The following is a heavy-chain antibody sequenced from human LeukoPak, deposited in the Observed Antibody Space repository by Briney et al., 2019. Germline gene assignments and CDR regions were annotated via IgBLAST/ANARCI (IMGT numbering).Heavy chain of an antibody. D-gene: IGHD5-18*01. V-gene: IGHV3-66*01. J-gene: IGHJ3*01. CDR3: ARGSYGYAFDV. CDR1: GFTVSRNY. CDR2: IYSGGTT. Sequence: GGSLRLSCAASGFTVSRNYMSWVRQAPGKGLECVSVIYSGGTTYYADSVKGRFTISRDNSKNTLSLQMNNLRAEDTALYYCARGSYGYAFDVWGQGTMVTVSS.